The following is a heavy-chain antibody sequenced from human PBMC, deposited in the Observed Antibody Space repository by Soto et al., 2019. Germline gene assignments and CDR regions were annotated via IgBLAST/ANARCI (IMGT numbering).Heavy chain of an antibody. Sequence: PGGSLRLSCAASGFTFSDSALHWVRQASGKGLEWVGRIRSKANNYATAYAASVKGRFTISRDDSKNTAFLQMNSLKTEDTAVYYCTRVDTVMGLGDYWGQGTLVTVSS. CDR2: IRSKANNYAT. CDR3: TRVDTVMGLGDY. D-gene: IGHD5-18*01. V-gene: IGHV3-73*01. CDR1: GFTFSDSA. J-gene: IGHJ4*02.